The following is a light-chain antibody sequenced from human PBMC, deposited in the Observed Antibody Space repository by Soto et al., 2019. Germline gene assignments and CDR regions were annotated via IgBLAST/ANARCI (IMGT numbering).Light chain of an antibody. CDR1: SSDIGGYSY. Sequence: QSALTQPASVAGSAGQSITISCTGASSDIGGYSYVSWYQQHPGKAPKLIIYEVGNRPSGISDRFSGSKSGNTASLTISGLRAEDEADYHCSSYTISNFRVVFGGGTKLTVL. CDR3: SSYTISNFRVV. V-gene: IGLV2-14*01. J-gene: IGLJ2*01. CDR2: EVG.